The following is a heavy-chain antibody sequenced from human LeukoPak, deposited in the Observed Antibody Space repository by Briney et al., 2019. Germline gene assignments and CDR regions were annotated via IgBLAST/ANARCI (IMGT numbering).Heavy chain of an antibody. CDR2: INPSGGST. J-gene: IGHJ3*02. CDR3: ARSPILAASYSSGFSDAFDI. D-gene: IGHD2-15*01. V-gene: IGHV1-46*01. Sequence: ASVKVSCKASGYTFTSYYMHWVRQAPGQGLEWMGIINPSGGSTSYAQKFQGRVTMTRDTSTSTVYMELSSLRSEDTAVYYCARSPILAASYSSGFSDAFDIWGQGTMVTVSS. CDR1: GYTFTSYY.